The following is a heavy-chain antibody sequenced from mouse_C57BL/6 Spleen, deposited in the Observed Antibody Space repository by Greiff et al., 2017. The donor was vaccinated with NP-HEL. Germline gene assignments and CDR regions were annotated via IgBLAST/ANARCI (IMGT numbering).Heavy chain of an antibody. CDR3: ARKGCNYDAMDY. CDR1: GYTFTDYY. CDR2: IYPGSGNT. Sequence: VQLQQSGAELVRPGASVKLSCKASGYTFTDYYINWVKQRPGQGLEWIARIYPGSGNTYYNEKLKGKATLTAEKSTSTAYMQLSSLTSEDSAVYFCARKGCNYDAMDYWGQGTSVTVSS. V-gene: IGHV1-76*01. D-gene: IGHD2-1*01. J-gene: IGHJ4*01.